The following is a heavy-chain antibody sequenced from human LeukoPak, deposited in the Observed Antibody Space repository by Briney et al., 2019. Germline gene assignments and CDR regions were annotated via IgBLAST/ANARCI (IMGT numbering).Heavy chain of an antibody. CDR3: ARDGEYGDYAVKGY. V-gene: IGHV3-23*01. J-gene: IGHJ4*02. D-gene: IGHD4-17*01. Sequence: GGSLRLSCAASGFRFSSYAMSWVRQAPGKGLEWVSAISGSGVSTYYADSVKGRFTVSRDNSKNTLYLQMNSLRAEDTAVYYCARDGEYGDYAVKGYWGQGTLVTVSS. CDR2: ISGSGVST. CDR1: GFRFSSYA.